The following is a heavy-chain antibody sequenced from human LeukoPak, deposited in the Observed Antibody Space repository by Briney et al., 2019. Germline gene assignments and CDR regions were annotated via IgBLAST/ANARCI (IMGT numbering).Heavy chain of an antibody. Sequence: GGSLRPSCAASGFTFSSYAMSWVRQAPGKGLEWVSAISGSGGSAYYADSVKGRFTISRDNSKNTLYLQMNSLRAEDTAVYYCALMYYDILTGGDYWGQGTLVTVSS. CDR2: ISGSGGSA. CDR3: ALMYYDILTGGDY. J-gene: IGHJ4*02. CDR1: GFTFSSYA. D-gene: IGHD3-9*01. V-gene: IGHV3-23*01.